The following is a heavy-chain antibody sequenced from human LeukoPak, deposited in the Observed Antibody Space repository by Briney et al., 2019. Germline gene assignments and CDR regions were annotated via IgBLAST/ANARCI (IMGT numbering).Heavy chain of an antibody. D-gene: IGHD6-19*01. V-gene: IGHV4-59*12. Sequence: SETLSLTCTVSGGSISSYYWSWIRQPPGRGLEWIGYIYYSGSTNYNASLKSRVTISVDTSKNQFSLKLSSVTAADTAVYYCARGRLSSGWYVGYFQHWGQGTLVTVSS. CDR2: IYYSGST. CDR1: GGSISSYY. J-gene: IGHJ1*01. CDR3: ARGRLSSGWYVGYFQH.